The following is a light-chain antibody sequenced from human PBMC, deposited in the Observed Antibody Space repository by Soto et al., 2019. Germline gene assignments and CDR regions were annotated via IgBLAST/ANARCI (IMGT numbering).Light chain of an antibody. V-gene: IGLV2-8*01. CDR3: SSYAGSSHYV. CDR2: EVS. J-gene: IGLJ1*01. Sequence: QSALTQPPSASGSPGQSVTISCTGTSSDVGRYNYISWHQQHPGKAPKLMIYEVSKRPSGVPDRFSGSKSGNTASLTVSGLQAEDEADYYCSSYAGSSHYVFGTGTKVTVL. CDR1: SSDVGRYNY.